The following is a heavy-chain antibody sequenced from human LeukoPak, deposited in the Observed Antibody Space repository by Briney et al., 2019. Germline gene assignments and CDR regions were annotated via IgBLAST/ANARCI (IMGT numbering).Heavy chain of an antibody. V-gene: IGHV3-23*01. Sequence: GGSLRLSCAASGFTFSSYAMSWVRQAPGKGLEWVSAISGSGGSTYYADSVKGRFTISRDNSKNTLYLQMNSLRAEDTAVYYCAIPGAGNYYGMDVWGQGTTVTVSS. J-gene: IGHJ6*02. CDR1: GFTFSSYA. CDR2: ISGSGGST. CDR3: AIPGAGNYYGMDV.